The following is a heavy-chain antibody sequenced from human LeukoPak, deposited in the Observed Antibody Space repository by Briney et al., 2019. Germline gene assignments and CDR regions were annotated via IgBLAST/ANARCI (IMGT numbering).Heavy chain of an antibody. CDR2: IIPILGIA. CDR3: ARGEKWELPGDY. D-gene: IGHD1-26*01. Sequence: SVKVSCKASGGTFSSYAISWVRQAPGQGLEWMGRIIPILGIANYVQKFQGRVTITADKSTSTAYMELSSLRSEDTAVYYCARGEKWELPGDYWGQGTLVTVSS. V-gene: IGHV1-69*04. CDR1: GGTFSSYA. J-gene: IGHJ4*02.